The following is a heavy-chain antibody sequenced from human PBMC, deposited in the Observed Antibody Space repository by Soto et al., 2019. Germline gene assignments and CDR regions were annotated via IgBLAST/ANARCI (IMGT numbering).Heavy chain of an antibody. CDR2: IYYSGST. CDR1: GGSISSGGYY. J-gene: IGHJ6*02. Sequence: SETLSLTCTVSGGSISSGGYYWSWIRQHPGKGLEWIGYIYYSGSTYYSPSLKSRVTISVDTSKNQFSLKLSSVTAADTAVYYCARASGYCSGGSCYYYYGMDVWGQGTTVTVSS. CDR3: ARASGYCSGGSCYYYYGMDV. D-gene: IGHD2-15*01. V-gene: IGHV4-31*03.